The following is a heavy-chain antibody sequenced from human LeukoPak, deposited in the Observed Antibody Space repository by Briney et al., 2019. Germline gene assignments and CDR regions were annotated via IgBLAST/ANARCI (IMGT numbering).Heavy chain of an antibody. CDR2: IDPRDSNT. Sequence: HGESLKISCKGSGYSFTSYWISWVRQMPGKGLEWMGRIDPRDSNTKYSPSFQGHVSISADKSISTAYLQWSSLKASDTATYYCARLESSGYYVYWGQGTLVTVSS. CDR1: GYSFTSYW. D-gene: IGHD3-22*01. J-gene: IGHJ4*02. CDR3: ARLESSGYYVY. V-gene: IGHV5-10-1*01.